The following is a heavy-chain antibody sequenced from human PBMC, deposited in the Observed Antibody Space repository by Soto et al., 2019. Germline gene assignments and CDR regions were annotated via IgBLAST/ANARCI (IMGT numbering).Heavy chain of an antibody. D-gene: IGHD1-20*01. CDR3: AKGEGNWNVVYGMDV. CDR2: ISYSGVT. CDR1: GGSISSYY. V-gene: IGHV4-59*01. Sequence: PSETLSLTCTVSGGSISSYYWSWIRQPAGKGLEWIGYISYSGVTNYSPSLKSRVTISVDTSKNEFSLKLSSVTAADTAVYYCAKGEGNWNVVYGMDVWGQGTTVTVSS. J-gene: IGHJ6*02.